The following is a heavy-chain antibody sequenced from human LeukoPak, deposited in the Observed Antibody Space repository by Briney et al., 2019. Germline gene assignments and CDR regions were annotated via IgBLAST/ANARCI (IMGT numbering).Heavy chain of an antibody. CDR2: INPSGGST. D-gene: IGHD3-16*02. Sequence: ASVKVSCKAFGYTFTSYYMYWVRQAPGQGLEWMGIINPSGGSTSYAQKFQGRVTMTRDTSTSTVYMELSSLRSEDTAVYYCARAYDYVWGSYRYDAFDIWGQGTMVTVSS. J-gene: IGHJ3*02. V-gene: IGHV1-46*01. CDR1: GYTFTSYY. CDR3: ARAYDYVWGSYRYDAFDI.